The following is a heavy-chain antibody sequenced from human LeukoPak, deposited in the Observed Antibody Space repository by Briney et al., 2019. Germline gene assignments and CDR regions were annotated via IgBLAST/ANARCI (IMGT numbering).Heavy chain of an antibody. CDR1: GGSISSSSYY. D-gene: IGHD3-3*01. CDR2: INHSGST. Sequence: SETLSLTCTVSGGSISSSSYYWGWIRQPPGKGLEWIGEINHSGSTNYNPSLKSRVTISVDTSKNQFSLKLSPATAADTAVYYCARQRALDTIFGVVIDAFDIWGQGTMVTVSS. J-gene: IGHJ3*02. CDR3: ARQRALDTIFGVVIDAFDI. V-gene: IGHV4-39*01.